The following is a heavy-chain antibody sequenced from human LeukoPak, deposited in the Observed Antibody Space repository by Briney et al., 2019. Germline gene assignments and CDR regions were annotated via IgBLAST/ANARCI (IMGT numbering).Heavy chain of an antibody. CDR1: GGSISNYY. CDR3: ARVRIYCSGGSCYSQGFDY. J-gene: IGHJ4*02. Sequence: PSETLSLTCTVSGGSISNYYWSWIRQPPGKGLEWIGYIYYSGRTNYNSSLKSRVTISVDTSKNQFSLKLSSVTAADTAVYYCARVRIYCSGGSCYSQGFDYWGQGTLVTVSS. CDR2: IYYSGRT. D-gene: IGHD2-15*01. V-gene: IGHV4-59*01.